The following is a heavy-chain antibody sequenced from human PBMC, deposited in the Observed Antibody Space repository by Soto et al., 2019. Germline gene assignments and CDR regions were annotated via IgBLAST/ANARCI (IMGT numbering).Heavy chain of an antibody. CDR3: ARGRLRYFDWLLQGSYYYYGMDV. J-gene: IGHJ6*02. Sequence: ASVKVSCKASGYTFTSYGISWVRQALGQGLEWMGWISAYNGNTNYAQKLQGRVTMTTDTSTSTAYMELRSLRSDDTAVYYCARGRLRYFDWLLQGSYYYYGMDVWGQGTRVTVSS. V-gene: IGHV1-18*04. CDR2: ISAYNGNT. CDR1: GYTFTSYG. D-gene: IGHD3-9*01.